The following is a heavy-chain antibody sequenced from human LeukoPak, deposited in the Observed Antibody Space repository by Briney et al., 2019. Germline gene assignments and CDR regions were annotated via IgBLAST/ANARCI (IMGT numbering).Heavy chain of an antibody. CDR3: ASSITMIVVAFDY. D-gene: IGHD3-22*01. CDR1: GYTFTSYC. CDR2: MNTSGGST. J-gene: IGHJ4*02. Sequence: GASVKVSCKASGYTFTSYCMHWVRQAPGQGLEWMGIMNTSGGSTSYAQKFQGRVTMTRDTSTSTVYMELSSLRSEDTAVYYCASSITMIVVAFDYWGQGTLVTVSS. V-gene: IGHV1-46*01.